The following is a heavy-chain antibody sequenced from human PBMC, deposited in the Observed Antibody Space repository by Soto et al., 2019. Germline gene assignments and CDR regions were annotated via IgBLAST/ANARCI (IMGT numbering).Heavy chain of an antibody. CDR1: GYSFTSYW. D-gene: IGHD1-1*01. J-gene: IGHJ6*02. CDR2: IYPGDSDT. CDR3: ATILLSRPNAYYYGMDV. V-gene: IGHV5-51*01. Sequence: GESLKISCKGSGYSFTSYWIGWVRQMPGKGLEWMGIIYPGDSDTRYSPSFQGQVTISADKSISTAYLQWSSLKASDTAVYYCATILLSRPNAYYYGMDVWGQGTTVTVSS.